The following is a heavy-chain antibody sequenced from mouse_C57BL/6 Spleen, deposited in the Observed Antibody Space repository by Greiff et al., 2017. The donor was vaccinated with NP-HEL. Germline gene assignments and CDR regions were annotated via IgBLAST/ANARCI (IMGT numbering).Heavy chain of an antibody. D-gene: IGHD3-1*01. CDR3: ARSGTGSPWFAY. CDR2: IYPGDGDT. Sequence: QVQLQQSGAELVKPGASVKISCKASGYAFSSYWMNWVKQRPGKGLEWIGQIYPGDGDTNYNGKFKGKATLTADKSSSTAYMQLSSLTSEDSAVYFCARSGTGSPWFAYWGKGTLVTVSA. CDR1: GYAFSSYW. J-gene: IGHJ3*01. V-gene: IGHV1-80*01.